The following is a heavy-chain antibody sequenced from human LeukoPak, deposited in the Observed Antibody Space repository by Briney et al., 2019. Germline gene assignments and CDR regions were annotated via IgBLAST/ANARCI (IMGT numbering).Heavy chain of an antibody. CDR1: GGSISSGGYC. D-gene: IGHD2-2*01. V-gene: IGHV4-31*03. Sequence: SETLSLTCTVSGGSISSGGYCWSWIRQHPGKGLEWIGYIYYSGSTYYNPSLKSRVTISVDTSKNQFSLKLSSVTAADTAVYYRARAVCTSCYVHPGGYYFDYWGQGTLVTVSS. J-gene: IGHJ4*02. CDR3: ARAVCTSCYVHPGGYYFDY. CDR2: IYYSGST.